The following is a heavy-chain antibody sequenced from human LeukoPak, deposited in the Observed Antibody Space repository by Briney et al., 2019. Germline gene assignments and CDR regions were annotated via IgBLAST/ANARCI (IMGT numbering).Heavy chain of an antibody. CDR2: IYYSGST. Sequence: PSETLSLTCTVSGGSISSYYWSWIRQPPGKGLEWIGSIYYSGSTYYNPSLKSRVTISVDTSKNQVSLKLRSVTAADTAVYYCARTTEGYAGGPGYSYYYYMDVWGKGTTVTISS. V-gene: IGHV4-59*01. CDR1: GGSISSYY. D-gene: IGHD5-12*01. CDR3: ARTTEGYAGGPGYSYYYYMDV. J-gene: IGHJ6*03.